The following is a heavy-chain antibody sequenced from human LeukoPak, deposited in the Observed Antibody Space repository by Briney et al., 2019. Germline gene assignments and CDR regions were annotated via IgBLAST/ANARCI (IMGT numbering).Heavy chain of an antibody. CDR2: IRSTGDT. D-gene: IGHD5-12*01. CDR3: ARDAGNSGYGCDL. CDR1: GFIFSQYS. J-gene: IGHJ5*02. Sequence: GGSLRLSCAASGFIFSQYSILWVRQAPGKGLEWVSHIRSTGDTFYADSVKGRFTISRDNARNSLYLQMNSLRAEDTAMYYCARDAGNSGYGCDLWGQGTLDTVSS. V-gene: IGHV3-48*01.